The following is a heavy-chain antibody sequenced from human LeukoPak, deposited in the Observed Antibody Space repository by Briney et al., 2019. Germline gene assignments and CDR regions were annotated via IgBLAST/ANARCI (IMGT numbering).Heavy chain of an antibody. V-gene: IGHV1-2*02. CDR2: INPNSGGT. CDR1: GYTFTGYY. D-gene: IGHD5/OR15-5a*01. Sequence: ASVKVSCKASGYTFTGYYMHWVRQAPGQGLEWMGWINPNSGGTNYAQKFQGRVTMTRDTSISTAYMELSRLRSDDTAVYYCARADTVSEGVFDYWGQGTLVTVSS. J-gene: IGHJ4*02. CDR3: ARADTVSEGVFDY.